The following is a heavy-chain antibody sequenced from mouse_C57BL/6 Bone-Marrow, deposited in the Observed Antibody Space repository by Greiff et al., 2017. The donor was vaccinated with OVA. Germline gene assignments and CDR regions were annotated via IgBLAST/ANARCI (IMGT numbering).Heavy chain of an antibody. CDR3: TRVYSNYYAIDY. Sequence: QVQLQQSGAELVRPGASVTLSCKASGYTFTNYEMNWVKQTPVHGLEWIGDIDPGSGGTDYNEKFKGKAILTGDKSSSTAYMELRSLTSEDSAVYDDTRVYSNYYAIDYGCQGTSVTLSS. V-gene: IGHV1-15*01. J-gene: IGHJ4*01. D-gene: IGHD2-5*01. CDR2: IDPGSGGT. CDR1: GYTFTNYE.